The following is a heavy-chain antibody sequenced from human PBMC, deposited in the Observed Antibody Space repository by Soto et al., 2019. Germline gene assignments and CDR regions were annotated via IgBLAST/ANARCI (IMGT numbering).Heavy chain of an antibody. Sequence: ASVKVSCKASGYTFTSYDINWVRQATGQGLEWMGWMNPNSGNTGYAQKFQGRVTMTRNTSISTAYMELSSLRSEDTAVYYCERGGIEEDGKGYYYYGMDVWGQGTTVTVSS. CDR3: ERGGIEEDGKGYYYYGMDV. CDR1: GYTFTSYD. J-gene: IGHJ6*02. CDR2: MNPNSGNT. D-gene: IGHD6-13*01. V-gene: IGHV1-8*01.